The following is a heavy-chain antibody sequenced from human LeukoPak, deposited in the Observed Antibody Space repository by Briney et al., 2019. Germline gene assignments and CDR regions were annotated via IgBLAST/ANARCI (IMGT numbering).Heavy chain of an antibody. Sequence: ASVKVSCKASGYTFTSYGISWVRQAPGQGLEWMGWISAYNGNTNYAQKLQGRVTMTTDTSTSTAYMELRSLRSDDTAVYYCARSGSYYVHRPNAFGIWGQGTMVTVSS. D-gene: IGHD1-26*01. J-gene: IGHJ3*02. CDR1: GYTFTSYG. V-gene: IGHV1-18*01. CDR2: ISAYNGNT. CDR3: ARSGSYYVHRPNAFGI.